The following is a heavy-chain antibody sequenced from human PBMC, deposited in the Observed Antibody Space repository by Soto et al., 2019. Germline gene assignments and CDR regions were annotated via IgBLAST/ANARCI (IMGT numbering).Heavy chain of an antibody. CDR2: ISAFNGAT. J-gene: IGHJ4*02. CDR1: GFTFSRFG. V-gene: IGHV1-18*01. CDR3: ARLYSSGWPRSYSDY. Sequence: ASVKVSCKASGFTFSRFGISWVRQAPGQGLEWMGWISAFNGATNYAQKFQDRITMTTDTPTSTAYMGLRSLRSDDTAVYYCARLYSSGWPRSYSDYWGPGTLVTVSS. D-gene: IGHD6-19*01.